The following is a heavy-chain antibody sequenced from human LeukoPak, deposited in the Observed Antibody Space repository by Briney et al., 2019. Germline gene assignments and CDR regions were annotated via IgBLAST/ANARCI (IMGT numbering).Heavy chain of an antibody. CDR2: ISSSSSYI. Sequence: GGSLRLSCVASGFTVSNKYMNWVRQAPGKGLEWVSSISSSSSYIYYADSVKGRFTISRDNAKNSLYLQMNSLRAEDTAVYYCARGYSSSWYYFDYWGQGILVTVSS. J-gene: IGHJ4*02. CDR1: GFTVSNKY. D-gene: IGHD6-13*01. V-gene: IGHV3-21*01. CDR3: ARGYSSSWYYFDY.